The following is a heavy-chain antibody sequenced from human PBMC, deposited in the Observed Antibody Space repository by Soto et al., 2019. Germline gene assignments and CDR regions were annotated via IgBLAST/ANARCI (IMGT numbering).Heavy chain of an antibody. CDR3: ARGLTMGQLPSHFDP. V-gene: IGHV4-61*01. J-gene: IGHJ5*02. Sequence: XETLSLTCTVSGCSVSNDNFYWSWIRQPPGKGLEWIGYVHSSGITNYNPSLKRRVTISVDTSRNQFSLRLSSVTAADTAVYYCARGLTMGQLPSHFDPWGQGNLVTVSS. D-gene: IGHD3-16*01. CDR2: VHSSGIT. CDR1: GCSVSNDNFY.